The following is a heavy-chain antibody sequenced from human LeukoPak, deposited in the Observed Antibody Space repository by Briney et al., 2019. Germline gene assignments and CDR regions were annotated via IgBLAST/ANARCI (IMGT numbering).Heavy chain of an antibody. Sequence: GSLRLSCAASGFTFSSYEMNWVRQAPGKGLEWVSYISSSGSTIYYADSVKGRFTISRDNAKNTLFLQINSLRAEDTAVYYCAREILAPGKTHDYWGQGTLVTVSS. CDR3: AREILAPGKTHDY. J-gene: IGHJ4*02. CDR2: ISSSGSTI. V-gene: IGHV3-48*03. CDR1: GFTFSSYE.